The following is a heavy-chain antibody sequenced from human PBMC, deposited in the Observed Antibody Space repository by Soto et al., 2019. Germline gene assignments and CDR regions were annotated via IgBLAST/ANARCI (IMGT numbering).Heavy chain of an antibody. CDR3: ARVRVRFLEWLGSEG. CDR2: IIPIFGTA. V-gene: IGHV1-69*12. D-gene: IGHD3-3*01. Sequence: QVQLVQSGAEVKKPGSSVKVSCKASGGTFSSYAISWVRQAPGQGLEWMGGIIPIFGTAKYAQKFQGRITSTAAESTRTAYMAMSSLRSEDTAVYYCARVRVRFLEWLGSEGWGQGTLVTVSS. CDR1: GGTFSSYA. J-gene: IGHJ4*02.